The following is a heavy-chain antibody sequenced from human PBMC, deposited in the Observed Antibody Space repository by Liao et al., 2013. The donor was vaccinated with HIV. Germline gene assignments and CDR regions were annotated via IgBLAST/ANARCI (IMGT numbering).Heavy chain of an antibody. Sequence: QVQLQESGPGLVKPSETLSLTCTVSGGSISRYSWSWIRQPAGKGLEWIGRIHTSGSTYYNPSLKSRVTMSLDTSKNQFSLNLASVTAADTAMYYCARDPFGSSNWFDPWGQGTLVTVSS. CDR1: GGSISRYS. CDR3: ARDPFGSSNWFDP. D-gene: IGHD3-16*01. CDR2: IHTSGST. J-gene: IGHJ5*02. V-gene: IGHV4-4*07.